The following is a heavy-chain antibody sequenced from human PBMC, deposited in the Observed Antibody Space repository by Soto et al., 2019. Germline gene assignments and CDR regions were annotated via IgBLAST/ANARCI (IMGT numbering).Heavy chain of an antibody. Sequence: GGAMRLSCSVAGVSGGTYGLHWVRQPPGKGLQWVAVISPKGHSDSVEGRFTISRDNSKDTLYLQMNNLRAEDTAVYYCARDEAFANENAFDLWGQGTKVTVSS. J-gene: IGHJ3*01. D-gene: IGHD3-3*02. CDR3: ARDEAFANENAFDL. V-gene: IGHV3-33*01. CDR2: ISPK. CDR1: GVSGGTYG.